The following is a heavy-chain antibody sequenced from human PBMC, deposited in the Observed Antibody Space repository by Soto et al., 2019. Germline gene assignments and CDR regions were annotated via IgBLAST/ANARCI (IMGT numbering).Heavy chain of an antibody. V-gene: IGHV1-69*01. CDR2: FIPIFVSA. Sequence: QVHLVQSGAEVKKPGSSVKVSCKASGGTVSSYAITWVRQAPGKGLEWMGVFIPIFVSAHYAQKFQGRVTITADESTSTAYMELSGFRSEDTAIYYCARDLSSDSTGFRGYDVWGQGTLVTVSS. CDR3: ARDLSSDSTGFRGYDV. D-gene: IGHD3-22*01. J-gene: IGHJ4*02. CDR1: GGTVSSYA.